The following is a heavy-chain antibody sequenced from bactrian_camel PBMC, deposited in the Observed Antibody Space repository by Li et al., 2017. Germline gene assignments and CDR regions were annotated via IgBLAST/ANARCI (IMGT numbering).Heavy chain of an antibody. V-gene: IGHV3S55*01. CDR1: GYTYDTYC. J-gene: IGHJ4*01. D-gene: IGHD1*01. CDR2: IDSDGDT. Sequence: VQAGGSLRLSCAARGYTYDTYCMGWFRRPPGKEREGIAVIDSDGDTAYAESLKDRFTVPKEKVRNTLYLQMNSLKPEDTAVYYCGACGELPRTQGTQVTVS.